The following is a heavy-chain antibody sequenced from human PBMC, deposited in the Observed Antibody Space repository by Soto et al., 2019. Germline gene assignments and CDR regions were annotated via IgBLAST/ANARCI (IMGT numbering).Heavy chain of an antibody. CDR1: GFTFSAYA. CDR2: IGVSGGSR. D-gene: IGHD3-16*01. Sequence: PGGSLRLSCAASGFTFSAYAMGWVRQAPGKGLEWVSSIGVSGGSRYYADSVKGRFSISRDNSENTVYLQMNGLRAEDTAVYYWVKDTKAWRHVWGYDWWGQGAQVTVSS. CDR3: VKDTKAWRHVWGYDW. V-gene: IGHV3-23*01. J-gene: IGHJ4*02.